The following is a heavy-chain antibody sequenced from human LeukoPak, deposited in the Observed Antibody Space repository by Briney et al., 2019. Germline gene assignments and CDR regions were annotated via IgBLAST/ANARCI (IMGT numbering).Heavy chain of an antibody. CDR1: GFTFSSYA. CDR2: ISYDGSNE. CDR3: ARAWVYSSSSFDY. D-gene: IGHD6-13*01. V-gene: IGHV3-30-3*01. Sequence: GGSLRLSCAASGFTFSSYAMHWVRQAPGKGLEWVAVISYDGSNEYYADSVKGRFTISRDNSKNTLYLQMNSLRAEDTAVYYCARAWVYSSSSFDYWGQGTLVTVSS. J-gene: IGHJ4*02.